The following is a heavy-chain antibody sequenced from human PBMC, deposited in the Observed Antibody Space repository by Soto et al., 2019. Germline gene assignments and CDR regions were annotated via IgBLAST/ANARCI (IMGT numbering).Heavy chain of an antibody. CDR2: TYYRSNWRH. CDR1: GDSVSSNTAA. J-gene: IGHJ4*02. CDR3: ARGVAGSGFDL. D-gene: IGHD6-19*01. Sequence: PSQTLSLTCAISGDSVSSNTAAWNWIRSSPSRGLEWLGRTYYRSNWRHDYAVSVKSRITVNPDTSKNHSSLQPNSVTPDDTAVYYCARGVAGSGFDLWGQGTLVTVSS. V-gene: IGHV6-1*01.